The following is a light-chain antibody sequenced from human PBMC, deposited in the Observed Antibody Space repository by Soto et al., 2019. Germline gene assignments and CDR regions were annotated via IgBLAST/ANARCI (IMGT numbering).Light chain of an antibody. CDR1: NIGSDS. CDR3: QVWDTTTNHPV. Sequence: SYELIQLPSVSVAPGKTARITCGGNNIGSDSVNWYLQKPGQAPVLVIYYDSDRPAGITERLSGSKSRNTATLTITGVDAGDEADYYCQVWDTTTNHPVFGTGTKLTVL. CDR2: YDS. J-gene: IGLJ1*01. V-gene: IGLV3-21*04.